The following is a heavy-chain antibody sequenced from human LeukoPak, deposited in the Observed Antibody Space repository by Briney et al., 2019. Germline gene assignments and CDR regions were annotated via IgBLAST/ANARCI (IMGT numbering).Heavy chain of an antibody. D-gene: IGHD6-13*01. CDR3: ARKGGGQLVNTRRWFDP. CDR2: IHHSGST. Sequence: GSLRPSCAASGFTVSSNYMSWVRQPPGKGLEWIGEIHHSGSTNYNPSLKSRVTISVDTSKKQFSLKLSSVTAADTAIYYCARKGGGQLVNTRRWFDPWGQGTLVTVSS. CDR1: GFTVSSNY. V-gene: IGHV4-34*01. J-gene: IGHJ5*02.